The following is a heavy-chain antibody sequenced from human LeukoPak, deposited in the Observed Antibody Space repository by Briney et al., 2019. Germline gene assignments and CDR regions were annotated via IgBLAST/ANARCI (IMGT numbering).Heavy chain of an antibody. J-gene: IGHJ3*02. CDR1: GFNFTSHW. Sequence: GGSLRLSCAASGFNFTSHWMHWVRQAPGKGLEWVSHIDSHGSSTRYADSVKGRFTISRDNAKNTLYLQMNSLRAEDTAVYFCTREGAAAGTDLGGFDIWSHGTMVTVSS. D-gene: IGHD6-13*01. V-gene: IGHV3-74*01. CDR3: TREGAAAGTDLGGFDI. CDR2: IDSHGSST.